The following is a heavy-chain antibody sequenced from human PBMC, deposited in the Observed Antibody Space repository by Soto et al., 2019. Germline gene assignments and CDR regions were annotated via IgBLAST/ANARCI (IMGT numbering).Heavy chain of an antibody. CDR2: IFSNDEK. V-gene: IGHV2-26*01. Sequence: QVTLKESGPVLVNPTETLTLTCTVSGFSLSNARMGVSWIRQPPGKALEWLAHIFSNDEKSYSTSLKSRLTISKDTSKSQVVLTMTNMDPVDTATYYCARMPSVRSTSSLGPLDVWGKGTTVTVSS. D-gene: IGHD2-2*01. J-gene: IGHJ6*04. CDR3: ARMPSVRSTSSLGPLDV. CDR1: GFSLSNARMG.